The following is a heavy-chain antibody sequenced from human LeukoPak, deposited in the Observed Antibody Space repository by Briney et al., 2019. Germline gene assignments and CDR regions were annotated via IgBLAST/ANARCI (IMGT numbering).Heavy chain of an antibody. V-gene: IGHV4-34*01. CDR1: GGSFSGYY. Sequence: SETLSLTCAVYGGSFSGYYWSWIRQPPGKGLEWIGEINHSGSTNYNPSLKSRVTISVDTSKNQFSLKLSSVTAADTAVYYCARVYFRRTSCYSWFDPWVEGRLVSVSS. CDR3: ARVYFRRTSCYSWFDP. D-gene: IGHD2-2*01. J-gene: IGHJ5*02. CDR2: INHSGST.